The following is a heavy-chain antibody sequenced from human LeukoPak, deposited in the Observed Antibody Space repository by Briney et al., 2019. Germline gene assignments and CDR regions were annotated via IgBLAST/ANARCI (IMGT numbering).Heavy chain of an antibody. CDR3: AIDSTVTTRG. D-gene: IGHD4-17*01. CDR1: GFTFSSYS. V-gene: IGHV3-21*01. Sequence: GGSLRLSGAASGFTFSSYSLNWVGQAQGKGLEWVSSISSSSSYIYYADSVKGRFTISRDNAKNSLYLQMNSLRAEDTAVYYCAIDSTVTTRGWGQGTLVTVSS. J-gene: IGHJ4*02. CDR2: ISSSSSYI.